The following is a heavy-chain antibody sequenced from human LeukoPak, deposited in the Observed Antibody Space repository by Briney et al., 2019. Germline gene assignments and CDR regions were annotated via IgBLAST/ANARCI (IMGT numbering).Heavy chain of an antibody. J-gene: IGHJ4*02. V-gene: IGHV3-49*03. CDR2: IRSKAYGGTT. CDR1: GFTFGDYA. CDR3: TRATPYYYDSSGYLHFDY. D-gene: IGHD3-22*01. Sequence: GGSLRLSCTASGFTFGDYAMSWFRQAPGKGLEWVGFIRSKAYGGTTEYAASVKGRFTISRDDSKSIAYLQMNSLKTEDTAVYYCTRATPYYYDSSGYLHFDYWGQGTLVTVSS.